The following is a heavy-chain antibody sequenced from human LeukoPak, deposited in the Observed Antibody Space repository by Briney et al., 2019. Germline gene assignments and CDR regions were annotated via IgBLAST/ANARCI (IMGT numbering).Heavy chain of an antibody. CDR3: ARGDCSSTSCYYY. D-gene: IGHD2-2*01. CDR2: ISSSSSYI. CDR1: GFTFCSYS. Sequence: PGGSLRLSCAASGFTFCSYSMNWVRQAPGKGLEWVSSISSSSSYIYYADSVKGRFTISRDNAKNSLYLQMNSLRAEDTAVYYSARGDCSSTSCYYYWGQGTLVTVSS. J-gene: IGHJ4*02. V-gene: IGHV3-21*01.